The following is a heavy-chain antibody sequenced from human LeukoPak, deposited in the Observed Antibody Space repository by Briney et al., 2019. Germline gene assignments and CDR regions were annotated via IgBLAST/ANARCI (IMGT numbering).Heavy chain of an antibody. CDR2: IYYSGII. CDR1: GGSISRSSYY. J-gene: IGHJ2*01. Sequence: SETLSLTCTVSGGSISRSSYYWGCIRQPPGKGLEWIGSIYYSGIIYYNPSLKSRVTISVDTSKNHFSLKLSSVTAADTAVYYCARHQEVDFDLWGRGTLVTVSS. V-gene: IGHV4-39*01. CDR3: ARHQEVDFDL.